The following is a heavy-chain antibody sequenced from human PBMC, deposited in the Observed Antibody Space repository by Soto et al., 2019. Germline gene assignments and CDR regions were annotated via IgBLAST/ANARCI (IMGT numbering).Heavy chain of an antibody. D-gene: IGHD5-12*01. CDR2: INPSGGSI. CDR3: ARDKSPRWLQPDLDY. CDR1: GYTFTSYY. Sequence: ASVKVSCKASGYTFTSYYMHWVRQAPGQGLEWMGMINPSGGSISYAQKFQGRVTMTRDTSTSTVYMEMSSLRSEDTAVYYCARDKSPRWLQPDLDYWGQGTLGTVSS. V-gene: IGHV1-46*01. J-gene: IGHJ4*02.